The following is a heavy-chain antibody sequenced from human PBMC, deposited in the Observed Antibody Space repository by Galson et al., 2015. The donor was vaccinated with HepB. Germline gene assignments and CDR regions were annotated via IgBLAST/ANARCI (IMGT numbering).Heavy chain of an antibody. CDR2: ITGRGDTT. Sequence: SLRLSCAASGFTFSNYAMSWVRQAPGKGLEWVSTITGRGDTTFYPDSVKGRFTISRDNSKNTLYLGMNSLRAEDTAVYYCAKDRREIITSFGVVKPSFYFDFWGQGTLITVSS. CDR3: AKDRREIITSFGVVKPSFYFDF. V-gene: IGHV3-23*01. CDR1: GFTFSNYA. J-gene: IGHJ4*02. D-gene: IGHD3-3*01.